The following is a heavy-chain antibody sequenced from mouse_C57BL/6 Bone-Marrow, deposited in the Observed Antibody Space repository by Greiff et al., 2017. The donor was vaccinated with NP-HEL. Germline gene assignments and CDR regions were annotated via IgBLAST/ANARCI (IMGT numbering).Heavy chain of an antibody. CDR3: ARGNYSNRRFFAY. V-gene: IGHV1-26*01. CDR2: INPNNGGT. Sequence: EVQLQQSGPELVKPGASVKISCKASGYTFTDYYMNWVKQSHGKSLEWIGDINPNNGGTSYNQKFKGKATLTVDKSSSTAYMELRSLTSEDSAVYYCARGNYSNRRFFAYWGQGTLVTVSA. J-gene: IGHJ3*01. CDR1: GYTFTDYY. D-gene: IGHD2-5*01.